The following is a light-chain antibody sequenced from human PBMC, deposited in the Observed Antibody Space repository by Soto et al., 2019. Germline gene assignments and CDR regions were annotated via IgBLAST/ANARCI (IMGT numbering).Light chain of an antibody. J-gene: IGKJ1*01. V-gene: IGKV3-20*01. CDR3: QQYGSSQWT. CDR1: QSVSSSD. Sequence: EIVLTQSPGTLSLSPGERATLSCRASQSVSSSDLAWYQQKPGQAPRLLIYGASSRATRIPDRFSGSGSGTDCTLTISRLEPEDFAVYYCQQYGSSQWTFGQGTKVEIK. CDR2: GAS.